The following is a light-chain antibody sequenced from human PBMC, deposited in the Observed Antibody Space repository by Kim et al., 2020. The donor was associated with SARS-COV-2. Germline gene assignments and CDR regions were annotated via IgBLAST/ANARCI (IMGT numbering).Light chain of an antibody. CDR3: QSYDSSNWV. Sequence: NFMLTHPHSVSESPGKTVTISCTGSSGSIASNYVQWYQQRPGSAPTTVIYEDNQRPSGVPDRFSGSIDSSSNSASLTISGLKTEDEADYYCQSYDSSNWVFGGGTQLTVL. V-gene: IGLV6-57*02. CDR2: EDN. J-gene: IGLJ3*02. CDR1: SGSIASNY.